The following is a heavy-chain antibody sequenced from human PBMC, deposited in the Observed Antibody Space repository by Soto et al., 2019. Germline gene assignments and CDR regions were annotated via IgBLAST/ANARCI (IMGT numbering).Heavy chain of an antibody. V-gene: IGHV1-46*01. Sequence: ASVKVSCKASGYTFTSYYMHWVRQAPGQGLEWMGIINPSCGSTSYAQKFQGRVTITRDTSTSTVYMELSSLRSEDTAVYYCARDSLYGPRTCTNSLCLPNRKNRFDPWGQGTLVTVSS. D-gene: IGHD2-8*01. CDR3: ARDSLYGPRTCTNSLCLPNRKNRFDP. CDR1: GYTFTSYY. J-gene: IGHJ5*02. CDR2: INPSCGST.